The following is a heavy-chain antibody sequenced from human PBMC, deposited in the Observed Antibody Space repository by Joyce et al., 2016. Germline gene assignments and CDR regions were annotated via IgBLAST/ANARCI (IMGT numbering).Heavy chain of an antibody. CDR2: INAYNGDS. D-gene: IGHD3-16*01. CDR3: ASHSDWVGQFDY. V-gene: IGHV1-18*04. J-gene: IGHJ4*02. Sequence: YGISWVRQAPGQSLEWMGWINAYNGDSRYAQKVQGRVTMTTDTSTRTVYMELRSLRSDDTAVYFCASHSDWVGQFDYWGQGTLVTVSS. CDR1: YG.